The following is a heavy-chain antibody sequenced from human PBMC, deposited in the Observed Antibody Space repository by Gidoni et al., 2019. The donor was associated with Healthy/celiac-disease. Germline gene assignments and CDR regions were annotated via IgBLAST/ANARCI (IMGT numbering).Heavy chain of an antibody. D-gene: IGHD1-1*01. J-gene: IGHJ6*02. CDR2: FSSRGSTI. Sequence: RLVNPGGALVRPGGPLSLSCEASGSTSITTDFRWISQAPGKGREWVSEFSSRGSTIYYADSVKGRFTISRDNAKNSLYLQMNSRRAEDTAVYYCARDMAADRPLWVGTGYYYYGMDVWGQGTTVTVSS. CDR1: GSTSITTD. CDR3: ARDMAADRPLWVGTGYYYYGMDV. V-gene: IGHV3-11*01.